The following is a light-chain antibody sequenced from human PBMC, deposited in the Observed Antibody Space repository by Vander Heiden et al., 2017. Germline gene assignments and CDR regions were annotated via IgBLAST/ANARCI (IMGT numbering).Light chain of an antibody. J-gene: IGLJ2*01. V-gene: IGLV3-1*01. CDR1: KLGDKY. CDR2: QDS. CDR3: QAWDSSTVV. Sequence: SYELTQPPSVSVSPVQTASITSSRAKLGDKYACWYQQRPGQSPVLVIYQDSKRPSVIPERFSGSNSGNTATLTISGTQAMDEADYYCQAWDSSTVVFGGGTKLTVL.